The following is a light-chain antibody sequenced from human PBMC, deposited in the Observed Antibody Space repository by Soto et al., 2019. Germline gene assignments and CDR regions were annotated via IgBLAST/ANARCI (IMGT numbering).Light chain of an antibody. J-gene: IGLJ1*01. CDR3: QSYDSSLTSIV. CDR2: GNS. Sequence: QSALTQPPSVSGAPGQRVTISCTGSSSNNGAGYDVHWYQQLPGTAPKLLIYGNSNRPSAVPDRFSGSKSGTSASLAITGLQAEDEADYYCQSYDSSLTSIVFGTGTKVTVL. CDR1: SSNNGAGYD. V-gene: IGLV1-40*01.